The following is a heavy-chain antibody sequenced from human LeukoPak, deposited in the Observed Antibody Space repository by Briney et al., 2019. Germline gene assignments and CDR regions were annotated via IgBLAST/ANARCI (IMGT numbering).Heavy chain of an antibody. D-gene: IGHD3-9*01. CDR3: ARDGGGLNDIHADY. CDR1: GYTFTGYY. J-gene: IGHJ4*02. CDR2: INPNSGGT. Sequence: ASVKVSCKASGYTFTGYYMHWVRQAPGQGLEWMGWINPNSGGTNYAQKFQGRVTMTRDTSISTAYMELSRLRSDDTAVYYCARDGGGLNDIHADYWGQGPLVTVSS. V-gene: IGHV1-2*02.